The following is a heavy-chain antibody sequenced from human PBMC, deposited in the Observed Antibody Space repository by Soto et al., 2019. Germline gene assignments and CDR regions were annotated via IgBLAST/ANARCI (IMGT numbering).Heavy chain of an antibody. Sequence: QVQLVQSGAEGKKPGASVKVSCKASGYSFTTYAMHWVRQAPGQRLEWMGWINAGNGNTKYSQKLQGRVTITRDTPASTAYMELSSLRSEDTAVYYCTRSAVRPSGGLIGPFDYRGQGTLVTVSS. D-gene: IGHD3-16*02. CDR1: GYSFTTYA. CDR2: INAGNGNT. CDR3: TRSAVRPSGGLIGPFDY. J-gene: IGHJ4*02. V-gene: IGHV1-3*01.